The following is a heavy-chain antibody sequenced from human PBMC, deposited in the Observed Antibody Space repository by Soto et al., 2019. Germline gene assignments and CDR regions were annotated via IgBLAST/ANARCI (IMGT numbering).Heavy chain of an antibody. D-gene: IGHD2-21*02. CDR3: VRTAREGAVAPHWFDR. V-gene: IGHV4-30-4*01. CDR2: VYYTGST. CDR1: GASIRSTDYY. Sequence: PSETLSLTCTFPGASIRSTDYYWSWIRQAPGKGLEWIGYVYYTGSTYYNPSLMSRLTISVDTSKNQFSLKLTSVTAAETAVYYCVRTAREGAVAPHWFDRWGQGTQVTVSS. J-gene: IGHJ5*02.